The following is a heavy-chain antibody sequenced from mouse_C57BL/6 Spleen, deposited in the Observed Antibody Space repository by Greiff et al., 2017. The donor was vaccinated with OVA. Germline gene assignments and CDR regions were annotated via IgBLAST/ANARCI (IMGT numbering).Heavy chain of an antibody. Sequence: QVQLQQPGAELVKPGASVKMSCKASGYTFTSYWLTWVKQRPGQGLEWIGDIYPGSGSTNYNEKFKSKATLTVDTSSSTAYMQLSSLTSEDSAVYYCARPYSNGGYFDVWGTGTTVTVSS. CDR1: GYTFTSYW. V-gene: IGHV1-55*01. D-gene: IGHD2-5*01. CDR3: ARPYSNGGYFDV. CDR2: IYPGSGST. J-gene: IGHJ1*03.